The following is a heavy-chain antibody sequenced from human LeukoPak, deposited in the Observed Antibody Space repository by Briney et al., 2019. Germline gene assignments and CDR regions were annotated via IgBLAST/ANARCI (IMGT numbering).Heavy chain of an antibody. V-gene: IGHV3-48*04. CDR3: AKDMRPVTTDAFDI. J-gene: IGHJ3*02. D-gene: IGHD4-17*01. Sequence: GGSLRLSCAASGFTFSSYSMNWVRQAPGKGLEWVSYISSSSSTIYYADSVKGRFTISRDNAKNSLYLEMNTLRTDDMALYYCAKDMRPVTTDAFDIWGQGTMVTVSS. CDR1: GFTFSSYS. CDR2: ISSSSSTI.